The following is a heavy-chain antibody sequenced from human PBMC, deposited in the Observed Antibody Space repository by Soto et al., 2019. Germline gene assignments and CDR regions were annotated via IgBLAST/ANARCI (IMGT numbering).Heavy chain of an antibody. CDR3: ARGNPYYDFWSGHKFDY. D-gene: IGHD3-3*01. CDR2: INHSGST. V-gene: IGHV4-34*01. Sequence: SETLSLTCAVYGGSFSGCYWSWIRQPPGKGLEWIGEINHSGSTTYNPSLKSRVTISVDTSKNQFSLKLSSVTAANTAVYYCARGNPYYDFWSGHKFDYWGRGTLVT. J-gene: IGHJ4*02. CDR1: GGSFSGCY.